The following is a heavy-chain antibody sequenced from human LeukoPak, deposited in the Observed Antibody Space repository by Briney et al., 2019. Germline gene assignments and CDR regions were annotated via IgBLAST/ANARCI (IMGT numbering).Heavy chain of an antibody. Sequence: SETLSLTCTVSGGSISSHYWSWIRQPPGKGLEWIGYIYYSGSTNYNPPLQGRVTISVDTSKNQFSLKLSTVTAADTAVYYCARRGYMDAFDIWGQGTMVTVSS. CDR3: ARRGYMDAFDI. J-gene: IGHJ3*02. V-gene: IGHV4-59*11. CDR2: IYYSGST. CDR1: GGSISSHY. D-gene: IGHD5-12*01.